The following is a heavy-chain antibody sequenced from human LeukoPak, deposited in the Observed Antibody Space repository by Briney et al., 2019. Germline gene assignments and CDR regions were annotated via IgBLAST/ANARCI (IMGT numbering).Heavy chain of an antibody. Sequence: GASVKISCKASGYTFTSHDINWVRQATGQGLEWMGWMNPNSGNTGYAQKFQGRVTMTRNTSISTAYMELSSLRSEDTAVYYCARGRQVVTPSYYYGMDVWGQGTTVTVSS. CDR3: ARGRQVVTPSYYYGMDV. J-gene: IGHJ6*02. D-gene: IGHD2-21*02. V-gene: IGHV1-8*01. CDR2: MNPNSGNT. CDR1: GYTFTSHD.